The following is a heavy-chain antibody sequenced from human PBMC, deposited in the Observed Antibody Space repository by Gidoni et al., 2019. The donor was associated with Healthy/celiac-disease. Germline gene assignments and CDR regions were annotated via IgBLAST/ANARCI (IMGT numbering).Heavy chain of an antibody. D-gene: IGHD6-13*01. V-gene: IGHV3-15*01. CDR2: IKSKTDGGTT. Sequence: EVQLVESGGGLVKPGGSLRLSCAASGFTFSNAWMSWVRQAPGKGLEWVGRIKSKTDGGTTDYAAPVKGRFTISRDDSKNTLYLQMNSLKTEDTAVYYCTTDWDQLPSSSWYLTHAEYFQHWGQGTLVTVSS. J-gene: IGHJ1*01. CDR3: TTDWDQLPSSSWYLTHAEYFQH. CDR1: GFTFSNAW.